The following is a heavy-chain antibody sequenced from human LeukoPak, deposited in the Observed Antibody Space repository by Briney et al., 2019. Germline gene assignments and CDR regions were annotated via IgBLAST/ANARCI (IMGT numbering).Heavy chain of an antibody. CDR3: AKDSYSKGDF. CDR1: GFTFSYHW. V-gene: IGHV3-7*01. D-gene: IGHD6-13*01. Sequence: PGGSLTLSCAASGFTFSYHWMTWVRQAPGKGLEWVANIKNDGAVENYVDSVKGRFTISRDNAKNSLYLQMNSLRAEDTAVYYCAKDSYSKGDFWGQGVLVTVSS. J-gene: IGHJ4*02. CDR2: IKNDGAVE.